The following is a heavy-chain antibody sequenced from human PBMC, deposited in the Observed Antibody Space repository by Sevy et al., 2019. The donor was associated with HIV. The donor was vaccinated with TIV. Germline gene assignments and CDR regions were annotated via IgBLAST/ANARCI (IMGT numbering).Heavy chain of an antibody. V-gene: IGHV1-8*01. CDR3: ARGRLTGIGFDY. J-gene: IGHJ4*02. Sequence: ASVKVSCKASGYTFTSYDINWVRQATGQGLEWMGWMNPNSGNTGYAQKFQGKVTMTRSTSMSTANVELSSLRSGDTDVYYCARGRLTGIGFDYWGQGTLVTVSS. D-gene: IGHD7-27*01. CDR2: MNPNSGNT. CDR1: GYTFTSYD.